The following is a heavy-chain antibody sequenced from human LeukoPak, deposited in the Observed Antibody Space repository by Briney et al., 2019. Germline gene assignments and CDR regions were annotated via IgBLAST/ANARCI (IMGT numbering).Heavy chain of an antibody. D-gene: IGHD5-18*01. CDR3: AKASGIQLTQSFDFDY. CDR1: GFTFSSYA. J-gene: IGHJ4*02. Sequence: PGGSLRLSCAASGFTFSSYAMSWVRQAPGKGLEWVSAISGSGGSTYYADSVKGRFTISRDNSKNTLYLQMNSLRAEDTAVYYCAKASGIQLTQSFDFDYWGQGTLVTVSS. CDR2: ISGSGGST. V-gene: IGHV3-23*01.